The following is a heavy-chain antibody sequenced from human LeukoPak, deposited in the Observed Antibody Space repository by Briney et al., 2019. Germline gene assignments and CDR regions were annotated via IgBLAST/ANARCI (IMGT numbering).Heavy chain of an antibody. Sequence: ASVKVSCKASGYTFTTYAMNWVRQAPGQGLEWMGWINTNTGSPNYAQGFTGRFVFSLDTSVSTAYLQISSLKAEDTAVYYCARRDFYGSGSYPSLDYWGQGTLVTVSS. CDR3: ARRDFYGSGSYPSLDY. CDR2: INTNTGSP. V-gene: IGHV7-4-1*02. CDR1: GYTFTTYA. D-gene: IGHD3-10*01. J-gene: IGHJ4*02.